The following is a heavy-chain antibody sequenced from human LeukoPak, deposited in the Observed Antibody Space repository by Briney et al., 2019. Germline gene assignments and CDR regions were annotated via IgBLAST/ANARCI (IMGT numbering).Heavy chain of an antibody. CDR2: ISGSGGST. J-gene: IGHJ6*02. CDR1: GFTFSSYA. CDR3: AKAPGAAGYYYYGMDV. V-gene: IGHV3-23*01. Sequence: PGGSLRLSCAASGFTFSSYAMSWVRQAPGKGLEWVSAISGSGGSTYYADSVKGRFTISRDNSKNTLYLQMNSLRAEDTAVYYCAKAPGAAGYYYYGMDVWGQGTTVTVSS. D-gene: IGHD6-13*01.